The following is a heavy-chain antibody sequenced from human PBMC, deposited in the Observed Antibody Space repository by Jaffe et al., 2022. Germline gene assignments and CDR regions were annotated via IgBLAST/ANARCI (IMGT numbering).Heavy chain of an antibody. CDR3: AREACSSTSCYGIYDAFDI. CDR1: GYTFTSYA. CDR2: INTNTGNP. J-gene: IGHJ3*02. D-gene: IGHD2-2*01. V-gene: IGHV7-4-1*02. Sequence: QVQLVQSGSELKKPGASVKVSCKASGYTFTSYAMNWVRQAPGQGLEWMGWINTNTGNPTYAQGFTGRFVFSLDTSVSTAYLQISSLKAEDTAVYYCAREACSSTSCYGIYDAFDIWGQGTMVTVSS.